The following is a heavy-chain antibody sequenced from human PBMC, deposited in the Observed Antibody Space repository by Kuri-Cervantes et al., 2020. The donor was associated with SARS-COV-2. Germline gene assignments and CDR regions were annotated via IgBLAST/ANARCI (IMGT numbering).Heavy chain of an antibody. CDR3: SRGLEGNY. D-gene: IGHD1-1*01. Sequence: ASEKVSCTASGYTFTEYYIHWERHAPGQGLEWMGWMSAYNGNTNYAQKLQGRVTMTTDTSTSTAYMELRSLRSDDTAVYYCSRGLEGNYWGQGTLVTVSS. CDR1: GYTFTEYY. J-gene: IGHJ4*02. CDR2: MSAYNGNT. V-gene: IGHV1-18*04.